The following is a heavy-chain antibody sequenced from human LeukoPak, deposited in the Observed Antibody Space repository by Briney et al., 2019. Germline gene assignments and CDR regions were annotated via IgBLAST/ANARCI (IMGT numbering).Heavy chain of an antibody. V-gene: IGHV4-61*08. CDR3: ARGPTVTTDY. CDR2: IHYSGST. CDR1: GGSISSGGYY. Sequence: SETLSLTCTVSGGSISSGGYYWNWLRQPPGKGLEWIGQIHYSGSTKYNPSLKSRVTISLDTSKNQFSLRLSSVTAADTAVYYCARGPTVTTDYWGQGTLVTVSS. J-gene: IGHJ4*02. D-gene: IGHD4-17*01.